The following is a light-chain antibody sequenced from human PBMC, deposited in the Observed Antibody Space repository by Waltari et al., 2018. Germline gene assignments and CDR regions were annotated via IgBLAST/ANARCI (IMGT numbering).Light chain of an antibody. CDR3: QQYGSSPRLT. J-gene: IGKJ4*01. CDR2: GAS. Sequence: EIVLTQSPGTLSLSPGERATLSCRARQSVSSSYLAWYQQKPGQAPRLLIYGASSRATGIPDRFSGSGSGTDFTLTISRLEPEDFAVDYCQQYGSSPRLTFGGGTKVEIK. CDR1: QSVSSSY. V-gene: IGKV3-20*01.